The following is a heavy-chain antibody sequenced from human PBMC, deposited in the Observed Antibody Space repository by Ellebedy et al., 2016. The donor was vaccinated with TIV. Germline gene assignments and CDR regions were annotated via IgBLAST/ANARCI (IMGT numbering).Heavy chain of an antibody. CDR2: IHPSDSDT. CDR3: ARRGDSDFDS. D-gene: IGHD4-17*01. J-gene: IGHJ4*02. Sequence: GESLKISCKISGYNFSNNWISWVRQKPGKGLEWMGRIHPSDSDTDYRPSFRGHVTMSVDKSISFAFLQWSSLQASDTAMYHCARRGDSDFDSWGQGTLVTVSS. V-gene: IGHV5-10-1*01. CDR1: GYNFSNNW.